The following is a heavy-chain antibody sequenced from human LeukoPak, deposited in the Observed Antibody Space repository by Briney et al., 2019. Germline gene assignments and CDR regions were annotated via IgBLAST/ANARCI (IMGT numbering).Heavy chain of an antibody. D-gene: IGHD1-1*01. V-gene: IGHV4-59*01. CDR3: ARDRSNWNDDAFDI. CDR1: GGSISSYY. CDR2: IYYSGST. Sequence: KPSETLSLTCTVSGGSISSYYWSWIRQPPGKGLEWIGYIYYSGSTDHNPSLKSRVTISVDTSKNQFSLKLSSVTAADTAVYYCARDRSNWNDDAFDIWGQGTMVTVSS. J-gene: IGHJ3*02.